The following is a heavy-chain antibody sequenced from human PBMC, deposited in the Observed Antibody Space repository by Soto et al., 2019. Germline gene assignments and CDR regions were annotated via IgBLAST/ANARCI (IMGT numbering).Heavy chain of an antibody. V-gene: IGHV3-66*01. CDR2: IYSGGST. J-gene: IGHJ3*02. CDR3: ARGDIAVAGVENDAFDI. Sequence: GGSLRLSCAASGFTVSSNYMSWVRQAPGKGLEWVSVIYSGGSTYYADSVKGRFTISRDNSKNTLYLQMNSLRAEDTAVYYCARGDIAVAGVENDAFDIWGQGTMVTVSS. D-gene: IGHD6-19*01. CDR1: GFTVSSNY.